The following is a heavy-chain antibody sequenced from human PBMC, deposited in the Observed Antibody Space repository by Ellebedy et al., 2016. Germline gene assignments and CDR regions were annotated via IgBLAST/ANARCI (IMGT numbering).Heavy chain of an antibody. CDR2: ISRSSDII. Sequence: GESLKISXAASGFTFSSYNMNWVRQAPGKGLEWVSYISRSSDIIYYADPVKGRFTISRDNAKNALYLQMNSLRAEDTAVYYCARDVYDSSGYHDCWGQGTLVTVSS. V-gene: IGHV3-48*01. CDR1: GFTFSSYN. CDR3: ARDVYDSSGYHDC. D-gene: IGHD3-22*01. J-gene: IGHJ4*02.